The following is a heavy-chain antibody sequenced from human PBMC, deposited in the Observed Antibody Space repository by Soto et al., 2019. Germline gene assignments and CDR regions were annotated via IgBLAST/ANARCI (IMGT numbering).Heavy chain of an antibody. CDR2: ISAYNGNT. J-gene: IGHJ5*02. CDR1: GYTFTSYG. V-gene: IGHV1-18*01. CDR3: ARDARGYSYGPFNWFDP. Sequence: ASVKVSCKASGYTFTSYGISWVRQAPGQGLEWMGWISAYNGNTNYAQKLQGRVTMTTDTSTSTAYMELRSLRSDDTAVYYCARDARGYSYGPFNWFDPWGQGTRVPSPQ. D-gene: IGHD5-18*01.